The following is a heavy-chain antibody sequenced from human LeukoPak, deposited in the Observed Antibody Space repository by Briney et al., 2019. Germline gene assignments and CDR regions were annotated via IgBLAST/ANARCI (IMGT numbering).Heavy chain of an antibody. CDR2: IYTSGST. D-gene: IGHD6-13*01. V-gene: IGHV4-61*02. J-gene: IGHJ5*02. CDR3: ARVRIAAAGTVGQNWFDP. CDR1: GGSISSGSYY. Sequence: SETLSLTCTVSGGSISSGSYYWSWIRQPAGKGLEWIGRIYTSGSTNYNPSLKSRVTISVDTSKNQFSLKLSSVTAADTAVYYCARVRIAAAGTVGQNWFDPWGQGTLVTVSS.